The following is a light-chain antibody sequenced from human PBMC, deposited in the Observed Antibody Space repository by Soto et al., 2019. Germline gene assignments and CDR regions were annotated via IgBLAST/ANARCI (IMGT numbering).Light chain of an antibody. V-gene: IGKV3-20*01. J-gene: IGKJ2*01. Sequence: EIVMTQSPGTLSLSPGERATISCRASQVIGSRYLAWYHQKSGQAPRLLIYVASSRDAGIPDRLSGSGSGTDFTLTISRLEPEDFGVYYCQHFGSYNPHTFGQGTKLEIK. CDR1: QVIGSRY. CDR3: QHFGSYNPHT. CDR2: VAS.